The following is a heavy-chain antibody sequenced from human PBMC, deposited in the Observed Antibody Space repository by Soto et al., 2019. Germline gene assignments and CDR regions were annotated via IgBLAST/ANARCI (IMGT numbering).Heavy chain of an antibody. Sequence: VASLKISCKGCGYSFTSYWIGWVRQMPGKGLEWMGIIYPGDSDTRYSPSFQGQVTISADKSISTAYLQWSSLKASDTAMYYCAGGGVRGVITRTRDYYGMDVWGQGTTVTVSS. J-gene: IGHJ6*02. D-gene: IGHD3-10*01. CDR3: AGGGVRGVITRTRDYYGMDV. CDR1: GYSFTSYW. V-gene: IGHV5-51*01. CDR2: IYPGDSDT.